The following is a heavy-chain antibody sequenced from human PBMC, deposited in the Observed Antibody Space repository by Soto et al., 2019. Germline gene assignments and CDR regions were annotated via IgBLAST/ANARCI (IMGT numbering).Heavy chain of an antibody. D-gene: IGHD2-21*02. Sequence: GASVKVSCKASGGTFNSYGISWVRQAPGQGLEWMGGIIPIFGTANYARKFQGRVTITADESTSTAYMELSSLRSEDTAVYYCARATIVGVTLGYSQHWGQGTLVTVS. CDR1: GGTFNSYG. V-gene: IGHV1-69*13. CDR3: ARATIVGVTLGYSQH. CDR2: IIPIFGTA. J-gene: IGHJ1*01.